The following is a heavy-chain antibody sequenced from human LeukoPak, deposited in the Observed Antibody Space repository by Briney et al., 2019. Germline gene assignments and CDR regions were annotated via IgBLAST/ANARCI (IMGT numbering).Heavy chain of an antibody. CDR3: ARDLGYYDSSGYS. Sequence: ASETVSCKASGYTFTSYGISWVRQAPGQGLEWMGCISAYNGNTNYAQKLQGRVTMTTDTSTSTAYMELRSLRSDDTAVYYCARDLGYYDSSGYSWGQGTLVSVSS. D-gene: IGHD3-22*01. CDR1: GYTFTSYG. V-gene: IGHV1-18*01. CDR2: ISAYNGNT. J-gene: IGHJ4*02.